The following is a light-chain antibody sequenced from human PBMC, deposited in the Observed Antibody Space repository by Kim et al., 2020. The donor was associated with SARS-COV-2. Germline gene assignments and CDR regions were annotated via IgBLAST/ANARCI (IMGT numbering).Light chain of an antibody. J-gene: IGKJ3*01. CDR3: QQSYITPFT. Sequence: ASVGDRVTIACRTTQSIYSHLNWYQQKPGKAPKLLISAASTLQGGVPSRFSGSGSETDFTLTISSLQPDDFATYFCQQSYITPFTFGPGTKVDIK. CDR1: QSIYSH. CDR2: AAS. V-gene: IGKV1-39*01.